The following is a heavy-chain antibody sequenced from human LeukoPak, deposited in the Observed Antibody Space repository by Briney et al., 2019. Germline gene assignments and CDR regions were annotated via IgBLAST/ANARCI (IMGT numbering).Heavy chain of an antibody. CDR1: GFTFSSYA. J-gene: IGHJ4*02. D-gene: IGHD2-2*02. CDR3: AKASIRYTDYFDY. CDR2: ISGSGGST. Sequence: GGSLRLSFAASGFTFSSYAMSWVRQAPGKGLEWVSAISGSGGSTYYADSVKGRFTISRDNSKNTLYLQMNSLRAEDTAVYYCAKASIRYTDYFDYWGQGTQVTVSS. V-gene: IGHV3-23*01.